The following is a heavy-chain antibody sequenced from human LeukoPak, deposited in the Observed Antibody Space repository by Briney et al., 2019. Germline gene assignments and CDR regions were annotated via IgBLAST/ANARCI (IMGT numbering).Heavy chain of an antibody. J-gene: IGHJ4*02. Sequence: GASVKFSCKVSGYTFTELSMHWVRHAPGKGLEWMGGFDPEDGETIYAQKFQGRVTMTEDTSTDTAYMELSSLRSEDTAVYYCATTPYYYDSSGSGYYWGQGTMVTVSS. CDR2: FDPEDGET. CDR1: GYTFTELS. D-gene: IGHD3-22*01. CDR3: ATTPYYYDSSGSGYY. V-gene: IGHV1-24*01.